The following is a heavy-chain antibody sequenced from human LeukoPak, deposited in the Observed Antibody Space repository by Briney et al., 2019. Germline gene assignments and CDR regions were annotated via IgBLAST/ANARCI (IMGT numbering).Heavy chain of an antibody. CDR3: ARSTGTPRGDAFDI. V-gene: IGHV1-45*02. D-gene: IGHD1-1*01. Sequence: SVKVSCKASGYTFTYRYLHWVRQAPGQALEWMGWITPFNGNTNYAQKFQDRVTITRDRSMSTAYMKLSSLRSEDTAMYYCARSTGTPRGDAFDIWGQGTMVTVSS. CDR1: GYTFTYRY. CDR2: ITPFNGNT. J-gene: IGHJ3*02.